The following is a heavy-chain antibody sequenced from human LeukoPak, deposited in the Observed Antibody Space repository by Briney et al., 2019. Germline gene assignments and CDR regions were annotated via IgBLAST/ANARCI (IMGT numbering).Heavy chain of an antibody. Sequence: PSETLSLTCTVSGGSISSGGYYWGWLRQHPGKGLEWIGYIYYSGSTYYNPSLKSRVTISVDTSKNQFSLKLSSVTPEDTGVYYCARDSEVVGATASYYFDYWGQGTLVTVSS. D-gene: IGHD1-26*01. CDR2: IYYSGST. V-gene: IGHV4-31*03. CDR1: GGSISSGGYY. CDR3: ARDSEVVGATASYYFDY. J-gene: IGHJ4*02.